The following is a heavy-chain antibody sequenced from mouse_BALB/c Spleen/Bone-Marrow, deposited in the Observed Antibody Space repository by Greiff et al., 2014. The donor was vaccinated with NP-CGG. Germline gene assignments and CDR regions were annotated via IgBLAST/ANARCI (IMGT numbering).Heavy chain of an antibody. D-gene: IGHD2-4*01. Sequence: QVQLQQSGVEFVKPGASVKLSCKASGYTFTSYWIHWVKQRPGQGLEWIGEIDPSDSYTKYNQNFKGKATLTVDKSSSTAYMQLSSLTSEDSAVYYCARTYYDYDWFAYWGQGTLVTVSA. J-gene: IGHJ3*01. CDR2: IDPSDSYT. CDR3: ARTYYDYDWFAY. V-gene: IGHV1-69*02. CDR1: GYTFTSYW.